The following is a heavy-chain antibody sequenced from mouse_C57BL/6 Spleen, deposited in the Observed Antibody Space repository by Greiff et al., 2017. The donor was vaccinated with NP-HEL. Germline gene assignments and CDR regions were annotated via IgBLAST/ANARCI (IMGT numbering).Heavy chain of an antibody. V-gene: IGHV5-15*01. CDR3: ARRSYGNYWYFDV. J-gene: IGHJ1*03. CDR1: GFTFSDYG. D-gene: IGHD2-1*01. Sequence: EVQGVESGGGLVQPGGSLKLSCAASGFTFSDYGMAWVRQAPRKGPEWVAFISNLAYSIYYADTVTGRFTISRENAKNTLYLEMSSLRSEDTAMYYCARRSYGNYWYFDVWGTGTTVTVSS. CDR2: ISNLAYSI.